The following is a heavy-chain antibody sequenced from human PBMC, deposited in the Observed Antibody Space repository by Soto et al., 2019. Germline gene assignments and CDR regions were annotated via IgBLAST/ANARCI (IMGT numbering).Heavy chain of an antibody. CDR3: TTSYDSSGYYQRVYYYYYYGMDV. V-gene: IGHV3-15*07. Sequence: VQLVESGGGLVKPGGSLRLSCAASGFTFSNAWMNWVRQAPGKGLEWVGRIKSKTDGGTTDYAAPVKGRFTISRDDSKNTLYLQMNSLKTEDTAVYYCTTSYDSSGYYQRVYYYYYYGMDVWGQGTTVTVSS. CDR2: IKSKTDGGTT. D-gene: IGHD3-22*01. J-gene: IGHJ6*02. CDR1: GFTFSNAW.